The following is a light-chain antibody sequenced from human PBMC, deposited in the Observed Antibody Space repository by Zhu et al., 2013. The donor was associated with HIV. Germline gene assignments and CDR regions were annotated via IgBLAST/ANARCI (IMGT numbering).Light chain of an antibody. CDR3: MQGTHWPIT. Sequence: EIVLTQSPGTMSLSPGERATLSCRASQSVTSSHLAWYQQKPGQAPRLLIYGASSRATGIPDRFSGSGSGTDFTLQISRVETEDVGVYYCMQGTHWPITFGQGTRLEIK. J-gene: IGKJ5*01. CDR1: QSVTSSH. CDR2: GAS. V-gene: IGKV3-20*01.